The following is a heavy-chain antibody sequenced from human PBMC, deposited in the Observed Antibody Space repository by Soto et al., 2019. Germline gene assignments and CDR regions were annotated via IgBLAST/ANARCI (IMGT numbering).Heavy chain of an antibody. CDR3: ATMGTPATGLYYFDY. CDR2: ISYSGST. V-gene: IGHV4-30-4*01. CDR1: GGSISSGNYY. J-gene: IGHJ4*02. Sequence: SETLSLTCTVSGGSISSGNYYWSWIRQPPGKGLEWIGFISYSGSTYYSLSLKSRVTISVDTSKIQFSLNLSFVTAADTAVYYCATMGTPATGLYYFDYWGQGTLVTVSS. D-gene: IGHD5-18*01.